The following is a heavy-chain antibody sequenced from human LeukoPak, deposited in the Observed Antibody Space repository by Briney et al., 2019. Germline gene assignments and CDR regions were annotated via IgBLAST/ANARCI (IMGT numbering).Heavy chain of an antibody. D-gene: IGHD3-16*01. V-gene: IGHV4-59*01. CDR1: GGSISSYY. Sequence: SETLSLTCTVSGGSISSYYWSWIRQPPGKGLEWIGYIYYSGSTNYNPSLQSRVTISVDTSTNQFSLKLSSVTAADTAVYYCARDLPLGLMDVWGQGTTVTVSS. CDR2: IYYSGST. CDR3: ARDLPLGLMDV. J-gene: IGHJ6*02.